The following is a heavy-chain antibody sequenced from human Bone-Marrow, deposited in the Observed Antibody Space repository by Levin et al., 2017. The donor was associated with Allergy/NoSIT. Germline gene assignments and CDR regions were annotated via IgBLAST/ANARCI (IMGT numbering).Heavy chain of an antibody. Sequence: GGSLRLSCVGSGFTFSVFEMNWVRQAPGKGLEWLSYISSTSSTIKYADSVRGRFIISRDNARNSVSLQMENLKAEDTGIYYCARLFGFSGGHYWGQGTLVTVSS. CDR2: ISSTSSTI. CDR3: ARLFGFSGGHY. D-gene: IGHD3-3*01. J-gene: IGHJ1*01. CDR1: GFTFSVFE. V-gene: IGHV3-48*03.